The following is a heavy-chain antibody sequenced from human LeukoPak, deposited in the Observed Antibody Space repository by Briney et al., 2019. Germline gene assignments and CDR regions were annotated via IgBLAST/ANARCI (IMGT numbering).Heavy chain of an antibody. D-gene: IGHD3-10*01. CDR2: INGGGSPI. CDR1: GFTFSRDS. CDR3: ARSPGRGYAFDI. J-gene: IGHJ3*02. Sequence: GGSLRLSCAASGFTFSRDSMNWVRQAPGKGLEWVSYINGGGSPIYYADSVKGRFTISRDNAKNSLYLQMNSLRAEDTAVYYCARSPGRGYAFDIWGQGTMVTVSS. V-gene: IGHV3-48*01.